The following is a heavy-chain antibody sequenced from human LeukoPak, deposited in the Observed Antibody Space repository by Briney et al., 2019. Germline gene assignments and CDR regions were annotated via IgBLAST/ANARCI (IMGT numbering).Heavy chain of an antibody. Sequence: PSETLSLTCTVSGGSISSSSYYWGWIRQPPGKGLEWIGSIYYSGSTYYNPSLKSRVTISVDTSKNQFSLKLSSVTAADTAVYYCARGRYYGAHFDCWGQGTLVTVSS. J-gene: IGHJ4*02. V-gene: IGHV4-39*07. CDR3: ARGRYYGAHFDC. D-gene: IGHD4-17*01. CDR1: GGSISSSSYY. CDR2: IYYSGST.